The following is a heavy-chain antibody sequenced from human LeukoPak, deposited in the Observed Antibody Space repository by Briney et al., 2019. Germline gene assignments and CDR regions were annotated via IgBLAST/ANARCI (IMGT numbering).Heavy chain of an antibody. CDR3: ARDLGGYSYGGFAP. V-gene: IGHV4-34*01. CDR1: GGSFSGYY. D-gene: IGHD5-18*01. Sequence: PSETLSLTCAVYGGSFSGYYWSWIRQPPGKGLEWIGEINHSGSTNYNPSLKSRVTISVDTSKNQFSLKLSSVTAADTAVYYCARDLGGYSYGGFAPGGQETLVTVS. J-gene: IGHJ5*02. CDR2: INHSGST.